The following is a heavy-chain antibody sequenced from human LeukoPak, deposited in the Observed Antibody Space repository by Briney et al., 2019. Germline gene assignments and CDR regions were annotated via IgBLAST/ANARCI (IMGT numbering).Heavy chain of an antibody. CDR2: IIPIFGTA. Sequence: SVKVSCKASGGTFSSYAISWVRQAPGQGLEWMGGIIPIFGTANYAQKFQGRVTITTDESTSTAYMELSSLRSEDTAVYHCARASNPTGGPFDYWGQGTLVTVSS. CDR1: GGTFSSYA. D-gene: IGHD2-8*02. CDR3: ARASNPTGGPFDY. J-gene: IGHJ4*02. V-gene: IGHV1-69*05.